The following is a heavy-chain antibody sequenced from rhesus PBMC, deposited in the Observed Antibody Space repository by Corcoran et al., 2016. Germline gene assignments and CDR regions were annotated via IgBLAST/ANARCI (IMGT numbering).Heavy chain of an antibody. Sequence: QVQLVQSGAEVKKPGTSVRLSCKASGYTFTSYYIHRVRQPPGKVLEWMGWINPSKDNTGDDRKFQGRVTMTSDTSTSTAYMELNSLRSDDTAVYYCARFYSGSQGLDFWGQGLRVTVSS. CDR2: INPSKDNT. CDR3: ARFYSGSQGLDF. D-gene: IGHD3-16*01. CDR1: GYTFTSYY. V-gene: IGHV1-200*01. J-gene: IGHJ3*01.